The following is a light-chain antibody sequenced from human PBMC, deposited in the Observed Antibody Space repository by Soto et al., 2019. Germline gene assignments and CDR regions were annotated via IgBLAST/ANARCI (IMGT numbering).Light chain of an antibody. Sequence: QAVVTQPPSVSGAPGQRVTISCTGSSSNIGAGYDVHWYQQLPGTAPKLLIYGNINRPSGVPDRFSGSKSGTSASLAITGLQAEDEADYYCQSYDSSLSGRVVFGGGTKLTVL. CDR1: SSNIGAGYD. V-gene: IGLV1-40*01. J-gene: IGLJ2*01. CDR3: QSYDSSLSGRVV. CDR2: GNI.